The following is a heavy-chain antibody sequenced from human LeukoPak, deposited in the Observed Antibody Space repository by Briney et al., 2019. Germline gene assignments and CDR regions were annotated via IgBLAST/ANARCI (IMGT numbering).Heavy chain of an antibody. D-gene: IGHD4-23*01. Sequence: GGSLRLSCAASGLTFSSHSMNWVRQAPGKGLEWISYISGDSSAIYYADSVKGRFTISRDNAKNSLFLQMNSLRDEDTAVYYCSRDHRWSSDYWGQGTLVTVSS. CDR2: ISGDSSAI. CDR1: GLTFSSHS. J-gene: IGHJ4*02. CDR3: SRDHRWSSDY. V-gene: IGHV3-48*02.